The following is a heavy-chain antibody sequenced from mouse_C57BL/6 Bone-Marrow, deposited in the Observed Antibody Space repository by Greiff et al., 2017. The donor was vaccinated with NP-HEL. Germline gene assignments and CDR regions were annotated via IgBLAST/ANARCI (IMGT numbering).Heavy chain of an antibody. J-gene: IGHJ4*01. V-gene: IGHV1-74*01. Sequence: QVQLQQPGAELVKPGASVKVSCKASGYTFTSYWMHWVKQRPGQGLEWIGRIHPSDSDTNYNPKFKGKATLTVDKSSSTAYMPLSSLTSEDSAVDDCAIKGLPYYCAMDDWGQGTSVTVSS. CDR3: AIKGLPYYCAMDD. CDR2: IHPSDSDT. CDR1: GYTFTSYW. D-gene: IGHD5-5*01.